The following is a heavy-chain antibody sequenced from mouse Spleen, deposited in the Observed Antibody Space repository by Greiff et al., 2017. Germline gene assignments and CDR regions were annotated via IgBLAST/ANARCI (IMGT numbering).Heavy chain of an antibody. Sequence: EVKLVESGGGLVQPGGSLKLSCAASGFTFSSYTMSWVRQTPEKRLEWVAYISNGGGSTYYPDTVKGRFTISRDNAKNTLYLQMSSLKSEDTAMYYCARMITTYFDVWGAGTTVTVSS. CDR1: GFTFSSYT. CDR3: ARMITTYFDV. CDR2: ISNGGGST. V-gene: IGHV5-12-2*01. J-gene: IGHJ1*01. D-gene: IGHD2-4*01.